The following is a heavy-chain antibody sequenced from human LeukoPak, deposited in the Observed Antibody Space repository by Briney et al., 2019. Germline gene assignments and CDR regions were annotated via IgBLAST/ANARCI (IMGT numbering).Heavy chain of an antibody. V-gene: IGHV3-53*01. D-gene: IGHD5-12*01. CDR2: IYSGGST. Sequence: PGGSLRLSCAASGFTVSSNYMSWVRQAPGKGLEWVSVIYSGGSTYYADSVKGRFTISRDNSKNTLYLQMNSLRAEETAVYYCARDAGLYSGYDYDYWGQGTLVTVSS. CDR1: GFTVSSNY. J-gene: IGHJ4*02. CDR3: ARDAGLYSGYDYDY.